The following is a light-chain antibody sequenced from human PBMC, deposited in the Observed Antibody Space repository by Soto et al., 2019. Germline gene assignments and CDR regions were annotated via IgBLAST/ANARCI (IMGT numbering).Light chain of an antibody. V-gene: IGKV1-33*01. CDR1: QDISDN. CDR3: QQFQNLPMT. J-gene: IGKJ5*01. CDR2: DAS. Sequence: DIQMTQAPSSLSASVGDRVTMTCQASQDISDNLNWYQHKEGEAPELLIYDASNLETGVPSRLSGRRSGTDFSLTINNLQPQDVATYYCQQFQNLPMTFGQGTRLEIK.